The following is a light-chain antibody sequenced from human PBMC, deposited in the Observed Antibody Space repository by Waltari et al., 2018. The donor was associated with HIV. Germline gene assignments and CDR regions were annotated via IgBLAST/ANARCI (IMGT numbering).Light chain of an antibody. CDR2: DAS. CDR3: HQYNKWPRGT. CDR1: QSVGSY. V-gene: IGKV3-15*01. J-gene: IGKJ4*01. Sequence: VMTQSPATVSVSPGGRATHSCRASQSVGSYLAWYQQKPGQAPRLLIYDASTRATGIPTRFSGSGSGTEFTLTISSLKSEDFAVYYCHQYNKWPRGTFGGGTKVEV.